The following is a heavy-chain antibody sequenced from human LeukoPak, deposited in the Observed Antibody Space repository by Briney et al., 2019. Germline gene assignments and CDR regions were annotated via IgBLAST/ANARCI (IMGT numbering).Heavy chain of an antibody. CDR1: GFSFSTYS. D-gene: IGHD3-3*01. CDR3: ARDTSGFLEILGDAFDM. V-gene: IGHV3-48*01. Sequence: GGSLRLSCAASGFSFSTYSMNWVRQAPGKGLEWISYISSTTNTIYYADSVKGRFTISRDIAKNSLYLQMNSLRAEDTAVYFCARDTSGFLEILGDAFDMWGQGTVVTVSS. J-gene: IGHJ3*02. CDR2: ISSTTNTI.